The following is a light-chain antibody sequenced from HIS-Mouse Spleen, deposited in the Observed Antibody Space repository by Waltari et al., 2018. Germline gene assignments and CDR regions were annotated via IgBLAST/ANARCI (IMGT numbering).Light chain of an antibody. CDR1: QSGSSN. CDR3: QQYNNWPIFT. V-gene: IGKV3-15*01. J-gene: IGKJ3*01. CDR2: GAS. Sequence: EIVMTQSPATLSVSPGERATLSCRASQSGSSNLAWYQQKPGQAPRLPIYGASTRATGIPARFSGSGSGTEFTLTISSMQSEDFAVYYCQQYNNWPIFTFGPGTKVDIK.